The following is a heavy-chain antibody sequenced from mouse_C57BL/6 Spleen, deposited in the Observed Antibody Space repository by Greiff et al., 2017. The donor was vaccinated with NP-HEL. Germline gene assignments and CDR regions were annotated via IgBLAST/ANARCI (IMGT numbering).Heavy chain of an antibody. CDR1: GYTFTSYW. Sequence: VQLQQPGAELVRPGSSVKLSCKASGYTFTSYWLDWVKQRPGQGLAWIGNIYPSDSETHYNQKFKDKATLTVDKSSSTAYMQLSSLTSEDSAVYYCARSHYDRFDYWGQGTTLTVSS. D-gene: IGHD2-3*01. CDR2: IYPSDSET. V-gene: IGHV1-61*01. J-gene: IGHJ2*01. CDR3: ARSHYDRFDY.